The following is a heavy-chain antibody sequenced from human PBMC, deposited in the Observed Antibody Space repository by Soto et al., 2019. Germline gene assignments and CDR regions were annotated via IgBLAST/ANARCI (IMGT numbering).Heavy chain of an antibody. J-gene: IGHJ4*02. Sequence: QVQLVESGGGVVQPGTSLRLSCAVSGLTFRKSGMHWVRQAPGKGLEWVALILNDGVNKYYADSVKGRFIISRDNSKNTLSLQMNNLRVEDTAVYYCAKDGINGGFDYWGQGTLVTVSS. V-gene: IGHV3-33*06. CDR3: AKDGINGGFDY. CDR1: GLTFRKSG. D-gene: IGHD3-10*01. CDR2: ILNDGVNK.